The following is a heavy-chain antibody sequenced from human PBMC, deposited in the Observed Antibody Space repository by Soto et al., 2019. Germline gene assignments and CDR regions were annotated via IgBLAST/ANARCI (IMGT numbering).Heavy chain of an antibody. CDR2: IGTAGDT. CDR3: ARVILEWLPHLNSYYYYMDV. Sequence: GGSLRLSCAASGFTFSSYDMHWVRQATGKGLEWVSAIGTAGDTYYPGSVKGRFTISRENAKNSLYLQMNSLRAGDTAVYYCARVILEWLPHLNSYYYYMDVWGKGTTVTVSS. V-gene: IGHV3-13*01. D-gene: IGHD3-3*01. CDR1: GFTFSSYD. J-gene: IGHJ6*03.